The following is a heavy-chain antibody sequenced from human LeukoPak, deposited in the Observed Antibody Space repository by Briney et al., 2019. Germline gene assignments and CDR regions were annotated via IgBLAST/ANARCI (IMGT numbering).Heavy chain of an antibody. CDR3: ARGGGGDAFDI. CDR1: GYSFIGYH. J-gene: IGHJ3*02. V-gene: IGHV1-2*02. Sequence: ASVKVSCKASGYSFIGYHMHWVRQAPGQGLEWMGWTNPNTGGTKYAQKFQGRVTMTRDTSTSTVYMELSSLRSEDTAVYYCARGGGGDAFDIWGQGTMVTVSS. CDR2: TNPNTGGT. D-gene: IGHD3-10*01.